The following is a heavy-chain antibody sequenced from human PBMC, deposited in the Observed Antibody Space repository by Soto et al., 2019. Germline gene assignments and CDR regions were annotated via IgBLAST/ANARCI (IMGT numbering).Heavy chain of an antibody. D-gene: IGHD3-22*01. J-gene: IGHJ4*02. CDR2: ISRYGDST. V-gene: IGHV3-23*01. Sequence: VQLLELGGALLQPGGSLRPSCAPSGFTFTIYAITWVRRAPGKGLEGVSAISRYGDSTYYANSVEGRFTISRDNSKNTLYLQMNSLRAEDTAVYYCAKDRYLDHDSRGYLFDNWGQGTLVTVSS. CDR1: GFTFTIYA. CDR3: AKDRYLDHDSRGYLFDN.